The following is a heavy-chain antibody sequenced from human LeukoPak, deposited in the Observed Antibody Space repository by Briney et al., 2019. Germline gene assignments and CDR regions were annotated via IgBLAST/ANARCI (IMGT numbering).Heavy chain of an antibody. D-gene: IGHD3-22*01. CDR2: IYYSGST. Sequence: SETLSLTCTVSGGSISSSSYYWGWIRQPPGKGLEWIGCIYYSGSTYYNPSLKSRVTMSVDTSKNQFSLKLRSVTAADTAVYYCARDTGMIEPGRSNWFDPWGQGTLVTVSS. CDR3: ARDTGMIEPGRSNWFDP. CDR1: GGSISSSSYY. J-gene: IGHJ5*02. V-gene: IGHV4-39*07.